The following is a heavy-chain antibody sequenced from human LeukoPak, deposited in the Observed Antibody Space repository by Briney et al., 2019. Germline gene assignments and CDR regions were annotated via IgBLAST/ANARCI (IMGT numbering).Heavy chain of an antibody. D-gene: IGHD2-21*01. J-gene: IGHJ4*02. CDR1: GFTFSSYN. Sequence: PGGSLRLSCEASGFTFSSYNMNWVRQAPGKGLEWVSSISGSSSFIYYADSVKGRFTISRDNAKNLLFLQMNSLRDEDTAVYYCARDRQTSCDGSTCSFYYFEYWGQGTLVTVSS. CDR3: ARDRQTSCDGSTCSFYYFEY. V-gene: IGHV3-21*06. CDR2: ISGSSSFI.